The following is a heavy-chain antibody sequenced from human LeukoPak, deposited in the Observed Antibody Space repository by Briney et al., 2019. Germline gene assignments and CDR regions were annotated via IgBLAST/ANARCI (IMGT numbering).Heavy chain of an antibody. CDR2: IRYDGSNK. J-gene: IGHJ4*02. D-gene: IGHD2-2*02. V-gene: IGHV3-30*02. Sequence: GGSLRLSCAASGFTFSSYGMHWVRQAPGKGLEWVAFIRYDGSNKYYADSVKGRFTISRDNSKNTLYLQVNSLRAEDTAVYYCAKAKYCSSTSCYTVFDYWGQGTLVTVSS. CDR3: AKAKYCSSTSCYTVFDY. CDR1: GFTFSSYG.